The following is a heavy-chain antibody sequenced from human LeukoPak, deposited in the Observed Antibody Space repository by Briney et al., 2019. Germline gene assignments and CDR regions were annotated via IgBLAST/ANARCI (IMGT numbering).Heavy chain of an antibody. J-gene: IGHJ3*02. V-gene: IGHV3-11*04. CDR3: AKLLVTYYYDSSGYADAFDI. D-gene: IGHD3-22*01. CDR2: ISSSGSTI. Sequence: GSLRLSCAASGFTFSDYYMSWIRQAPGKGLEWVSYISSSGSTIYYADSVKGRFTISRDNSKNTLYLQMNSLRAEDTAVYYCAKLLVTYYYDSSGYADAFDIWGQGTMVTVSS. CDR1: GFTFSDYY.